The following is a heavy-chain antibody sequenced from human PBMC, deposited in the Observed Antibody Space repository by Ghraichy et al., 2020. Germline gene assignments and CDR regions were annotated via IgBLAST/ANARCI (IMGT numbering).Heavy chain of an antibody. Sequence: GESLNISCAASGFTFNNYAMSWVRQAPGKGLEWVSTISGNGGSTQYADSVKGRFTISRDNSKNTLHLEMSSLRAEDTAVYYCSKSRGPSYGNHFDYWGQGTLVTVSS. V-gene: IGHV3-23*01. CDR1: GFTFNNYA. CDR3: SKSRGPSYGNHFDY. CDR2: ISGNGGST. J-gene: IGHJ4*02. D-gene: IGHD5-18*01.